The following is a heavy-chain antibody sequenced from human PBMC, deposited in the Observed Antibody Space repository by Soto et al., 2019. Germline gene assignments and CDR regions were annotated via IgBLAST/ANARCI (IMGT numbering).Heavy chain of an antibody. CDR2: IIPIFGTA. CDR3: ASHYDSSGYYYRGLDY. CDR1: GGTFSSYA. J-gene: IGHJ4*02. V-gene: IGHV1-69*12. D-gene: IGHD3-22*01. Sequence: QVQLVQSGAEVKKPGSSVKVSCKASGGTFSSYAISWVRQAPGQGLEWMGGIIPIFGTADYAQKFQGRVTIPADESTSTAYRELSSLRSEDTAVYYCASHYDSSGYYYRGLDYWGQGTLVTVSS.